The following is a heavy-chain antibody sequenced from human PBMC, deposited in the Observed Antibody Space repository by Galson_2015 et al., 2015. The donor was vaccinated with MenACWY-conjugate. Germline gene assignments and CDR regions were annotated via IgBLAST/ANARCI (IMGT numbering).Heavy chain of an antibody. CDR1: GFSLRTSGMC. V-gene: IGHV2-70*11. D-gene: IGHD6-19*01. CDR2: IDWDDDK. Sequence: PALVKPTQTLTLTCTFSGFSLRTSGMCVSWIRQPPGKALEWLARIDWDDDKYYSTSLKTRLAISKDTSKNQVVLTMTNMDPVDTATYYCARTNVAVAGGSLDYWGQGTLVTVSS. J-gene: IGHJ4*02. CDR3: ARTNVAVAGGSLDY.